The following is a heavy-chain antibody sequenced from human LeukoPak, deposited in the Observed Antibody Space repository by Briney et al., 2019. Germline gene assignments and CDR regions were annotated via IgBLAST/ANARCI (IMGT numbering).Heavy chain of an antibody. CDR3: ARETPGGITVTTLGY. V-gene: IGHV1-69*05. CDR1: GGTFSSYA. J-gene: IGHJ4*02. D-gene: IGHD1-20*01. CDR2: IIPIFGTA. Sequence: SVKVSCKASGGTFSSYAISWVRQAAGQGLEWMGGIIPIFGTANYAQKFQGRVTITTDESTSTAYTELSSLRSEDTAVYYCARETPGGITVTTLGYWGQGTLVTVSS.